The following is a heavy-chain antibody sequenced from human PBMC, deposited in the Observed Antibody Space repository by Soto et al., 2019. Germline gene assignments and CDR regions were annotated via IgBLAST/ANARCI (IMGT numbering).Heavy chain of an antibody. V-gene: IGHV1-18*01. D-gene: IGHD2-15*01. J-gene: IGHJ4*02. CDR3: ARAARVAVFRGAFYY. CDR1: GYTFTSQG. Sequence: QVQVVQSGAEVKKPGASVKVSCKASGYTFTSQGISWVRQAPGHGLEWMGGISGYNANTNYAQKFQARVTMTTDTSTITAYMELRRLRLDDTTVYFCARAARVAVFRGAFYYCCQGTLVTV. CDR2: ISGYNANT.